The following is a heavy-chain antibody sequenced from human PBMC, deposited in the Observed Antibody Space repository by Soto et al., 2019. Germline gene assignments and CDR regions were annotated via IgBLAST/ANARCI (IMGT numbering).Heavy chain of an antibody. CDR2: INHSGST. CDR1: GGSFSGYY. D-gene: IGHD2-15*01. Sequence: PSETLSLTCAVYGGSFSGYYWSWIRQPPGKGLERIGEINHSGSTNYNPSLKSRVTISVDTSKNQFSLKLSSVTAADTAVYYCARWGPKYCSGGSCYLNWFDPWGQGTLVTVSS. J-gene: IGHJ5*02. CDR3: ARWGPKYCSGGSCYLNWFDP. V-gene: IGHV4-34*01.